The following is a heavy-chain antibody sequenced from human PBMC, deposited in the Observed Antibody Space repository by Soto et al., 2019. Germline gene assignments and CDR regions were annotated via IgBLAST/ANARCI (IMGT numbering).Heavy chain of an antibody. Sequence: ASVKVSCKVSGYTLTELSMHWVRQAPGQGLEWMGWINTYNGDTNYAEELQGRVTITTDTSTSTAYMEMRSLRSDDTAVYYCARIAQFTVNFSFDFWGQGTLVTVSS. J-gene: IGHJ4*02. V-gene: IGHV1-18*01. CDR3: ARIAQFTVNFSFDF. CDR1: GYTLTELS. D-gene: IGHD1-20*01. CDR2: INTYNGDT.